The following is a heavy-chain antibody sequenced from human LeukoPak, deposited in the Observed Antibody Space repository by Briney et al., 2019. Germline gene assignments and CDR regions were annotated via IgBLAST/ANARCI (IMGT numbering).Heavy chain of an antibody. J-gene: IGHJ4*02. D-gene: IGHD3-22*01. CDR1: GGSFSGYY. Sequence: PSETLSLTCAVYGGSFSGYYWSWIRQPPGKGLEWIGEINHSGSTNYNPSLKSRVTISVDTSKNQFSLKLSSVTAADTAVYYCARPHYYDSSGYWSWGQGTLVTVSS. CDR3: ARPHYYDSSGYWS. CDR2: INHSGST. V-gene: IGHV4-34*01.